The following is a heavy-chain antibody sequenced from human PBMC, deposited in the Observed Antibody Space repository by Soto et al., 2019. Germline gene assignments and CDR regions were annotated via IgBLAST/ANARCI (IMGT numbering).Heavy chain of an antibody. CDR2: ISYIGST. D-gene: IGHD2-15*01. V-gene: IGHV4-59*01. CDR3: ARGYCSGVICYLYYFDY. CDR1: GDSINNYY. J-gene: IGHJ4*02. Sequence: QVQLQESGPGLVKPSETLSLNCTVSGDSINNYYWNWIRQPPGKGLEWIGYISYIGSTNYNPSPESRVTISVDTSKNQFSLRLSSVTAADTAVYFCARGYCSGVICYLYYFDYWGQGTLVTVSS.